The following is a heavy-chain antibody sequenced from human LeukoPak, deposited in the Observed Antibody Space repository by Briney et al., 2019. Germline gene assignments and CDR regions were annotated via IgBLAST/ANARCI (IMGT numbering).Heavy chain of an antibody. V-gene: IGHV3-33*01. CDR1: GFTFSTYG. CDR2: IWYDGSNK. Sequence: PGGSLRLPCAASGFTFSTYGMHWVRQAPGKGLEWVAVIWYDGSNKYYADSVKGRFTISRDNSKNTLYLQMNSLRAEDTAVYYCARSRASSGLLGYWGQGTLVTVSS. CDR3: ARSRASSGLLGY. D-gene: IGHD6-19*01. J-gene: IGHJ4*02.